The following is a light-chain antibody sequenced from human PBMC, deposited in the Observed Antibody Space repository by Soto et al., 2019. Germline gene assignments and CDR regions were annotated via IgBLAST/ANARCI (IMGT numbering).Light chain of an antibody. CDR2: DAS. Sequence: DIVLTQYPATLSLSPGERATLSCRASQSVTTHLAWYQPIRGQAPRLLIYDASTRATGIPPRFSGSGSGTDFTLTISSLEPEDSAVYYCHQRSKWPQTFGQGTTVEIK. V-gene: IGKV3-11*01. CDR3: HQRSKWPQT. CDR1: QSVTTH. J-gene: IGKJ1*01.